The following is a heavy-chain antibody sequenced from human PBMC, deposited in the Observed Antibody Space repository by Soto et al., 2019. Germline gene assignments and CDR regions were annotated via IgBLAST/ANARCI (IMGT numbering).Heavy chain of an antibody. J-gene: IGHJ4*02. CDR2: ISSDGSNK. CDR3: AKDSTSSGWSYFDY. CDR1: GLTFSSYG. V-gene: IGHV3-30*18. D-gene: IGHD6-19*01. Sequence: GGSLRLSWAASGLTFSSYGRHWVRQAPGKGLEWVALISSDGSNKHYADSVKGRFTISRDNPKNTLYLQMNSLRPEDTAVYYCAKDSTSSGWSYFDYWGQGTLVTVSS.